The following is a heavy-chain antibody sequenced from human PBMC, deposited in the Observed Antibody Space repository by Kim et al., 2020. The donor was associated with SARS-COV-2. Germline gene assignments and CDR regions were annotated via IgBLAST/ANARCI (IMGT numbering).Heavy chain of an antibody. V-gene: IGHV4-31*03. CDR1: GGSISSGGYY. J-gene: IGHJ4*02. Sequence: SETLSLTCTVSGGSISSGGYYWSWIRQHPGKGLEWIGYIYYSGSTYYNPSLKSRVTISVDTSKNQFSLKLSSVTAADTAVYYCARVRTTMIVVVMYFDYWGQGTLCTVSS. CDR2: IYYSGST. CDR3: ARVRTTMIVVVMYFDY. D-gene: IGHD3-22*01.